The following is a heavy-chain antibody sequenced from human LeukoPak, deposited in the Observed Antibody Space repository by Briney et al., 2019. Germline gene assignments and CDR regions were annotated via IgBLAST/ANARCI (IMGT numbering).Heavy chain of an antibody. CDR2: INPSGGST. CDR1: GYTFTSYY. Sequence: ASVKVSCKASGYTFTSYYMHWVRQAPGQGLEWMGIINPSGGSTSYAQKFQGRVTMTRDTSTSTVYMELSSLRSEDTAVYYCARGEGTYYYDSSLGGAAFDIWGQGTMVTVSS. J-gene: IGHJ3*02. D-gene: IGHD3-22*01. CDR3: ARGEGTYYYDSSLGGAAFDI. V-gene: IGHV1-46*03.